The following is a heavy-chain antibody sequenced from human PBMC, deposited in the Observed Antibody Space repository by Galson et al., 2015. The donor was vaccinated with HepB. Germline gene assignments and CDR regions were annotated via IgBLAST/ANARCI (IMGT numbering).Heavy chain of an antibody. J-gene: IGHJ6*02. CDR1: GYTFTSYY. CDR2: INPSGGST. V-gene: IGHV1-46*01. CDR3: ATTGDYGGTPGYYYYYGMDV. Sequence: SVKVSCKASGYTFTSYYMHWVRQAPGQGLEWMGIINPSGGSTSHAQKFQGRVTMTRDTSTSTVYMELSSLRSEDTAVYYCATTGDYGGTPGYYYYYGMDVWGQGTTVTVSS. D-gene: IGHD4-23*01.